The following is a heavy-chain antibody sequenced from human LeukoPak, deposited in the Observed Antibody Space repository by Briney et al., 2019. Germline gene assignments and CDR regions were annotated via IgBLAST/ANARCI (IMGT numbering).Heavy chain of an antibody. Sequence: PGGSLRLSCAASGFTFSSYGMHWVRQAPGKGLEWVAGISYDGSNKYYADSVKGRFTISRDNSKNTLYLQMHSLRAEDTAVYYCARSGPGQGFDYWGQGTLVTVSS. CDR2: ISYDGSNK. CDR1: GFTFSSYG. CDR3: ARSGPGQGFDY. D-gene: IGHD6-25*01. J-gene: IGHJ4*02. V-gene: IGHV3-30*03.